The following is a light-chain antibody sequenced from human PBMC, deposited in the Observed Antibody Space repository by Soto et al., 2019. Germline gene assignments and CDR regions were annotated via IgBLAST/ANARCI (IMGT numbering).Light chain of an antibody. CDR2: GAS. CDR3: QQYGGSSLIP. CDR1: QSVSSRY. J-gene: IGKJ5*01. V-gene: IGKV3-20*01. Sequence: EIVLTQSPGTLSLSPGERATLSCRASQSVSSRYLTWYQQKPGQAPMLLIYGASSRATGILDRFSGSVSGTDFTLTISRLEPEDFAVYSRQQYGGSSLIPFGQATRLEIK.